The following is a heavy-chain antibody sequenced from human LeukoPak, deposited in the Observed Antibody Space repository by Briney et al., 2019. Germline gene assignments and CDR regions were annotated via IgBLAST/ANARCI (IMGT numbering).Heavy chain of an antibody. CDR2: IYDSGST. Sequence: SETLSLTCTVSGGSISSYYWSWIRQPPGKGLEWIGYIYDSGSTNYNPSLKSRVTISVDTSKNQFSLSLDSVTAADTAVYYCARGLASGYPPIPFDYWGQGTLVTVSS. CDR1: GGSISSYY. CDR3: ARGLASGYPPIPFDY. D-gene: IGHD3-3*01. J-gene: IGHJ4*02. V-gene: IGHV4-59*12.